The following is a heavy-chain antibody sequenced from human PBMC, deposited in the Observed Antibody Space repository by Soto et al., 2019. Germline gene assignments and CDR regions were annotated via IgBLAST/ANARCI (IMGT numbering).Heavy chain of an antibody. CDR1: GFTVSSKY. V-gene: IGHV3-66*01. Sequence: PGGSLRLSCAPYGFTVSSKYMSWVRQAPGKGLEWVSVIYNDNSTYYADSVKGRFTISRDNSKNTLYLQMNSLRAEDAALYYCARDRAGYSSSWGALDYWGQGTLVTVSS. CDR3: ARDRAGYSSSWGALDY. CDR2: IYNDNST. J-gene: IGHJ4*02. D-gene: IGHD6-13*01.